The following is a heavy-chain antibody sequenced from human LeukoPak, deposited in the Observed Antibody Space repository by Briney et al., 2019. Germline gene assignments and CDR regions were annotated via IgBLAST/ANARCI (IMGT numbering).Heavy chain of an antibody. CDR1: GFAFEDFA. V-gene: IGHV3-49*04. CDR2: IRRRAYGGAA. Sequence: GGSLRLSCTTSGFAFEDFAMSWVRQPAGKGLEWVGSIRRRAYGGAAEYAASVKGRFIISRDDSKGIAYLQMNSLKTEDTAVYYCSRNGLVDFDYWGQGSRVIVSP. CDR3: SRNGLVDFDY. J-gene: IGHJ4*02.